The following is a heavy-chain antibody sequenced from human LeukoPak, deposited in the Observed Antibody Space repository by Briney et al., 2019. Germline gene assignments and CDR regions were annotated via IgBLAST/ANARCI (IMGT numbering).Heavy chain of an antibody. Sequence: SETLSLTCTVSGGSISSHYWSWIRQPPGKGLEWIGYIYYSGSTNYNPSLKSRVTISVDTSKNQFSLNLSSVTAADTAVYYCARVAANFDYWGQGTLVTVSS. CDR3: ARVAANFDY. CDR2: IYYSGST. V-gene: IGHV4-59*11. J-gene: IGHJ4*02. CDR1: GGSISSHY. D-gene: IGHD6-19*01.